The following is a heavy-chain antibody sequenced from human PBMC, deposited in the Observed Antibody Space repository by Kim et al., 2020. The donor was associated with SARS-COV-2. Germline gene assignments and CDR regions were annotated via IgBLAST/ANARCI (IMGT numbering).Heavy chain of an antibody. J-gene: IGHJ4*02. CDR2: IGTTDDT. V-gene: IGHV3-13*01. D-gene: IGHD2-2*01. CDR3: TRTKAHSTSWFLDF. CDR1: GFTFSAYD. Sequence: RGSLRLSCAASGFTFSAYDMHWVRQSPGKGLEWVSSIGTTDDTYYPDSVAGRFTISREDARNSLSLQMNSLRADDTAVYFCTRTKAHSTSWFLDFWGQGVLVTVSS.